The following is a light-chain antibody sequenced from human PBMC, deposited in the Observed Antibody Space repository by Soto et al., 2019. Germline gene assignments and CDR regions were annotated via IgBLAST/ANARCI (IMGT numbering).Light chain of an antibody. V-gene: IGKV1-39*01. J-gene: IGKJ3*01. CDR2: GAT. CDR3: QQSYSTPFT. CDR1: QSISTY. Sequence: DIRMTQSPSSLSASVGDRVTITCRASQSISTYLSWYQQKPGKAPKLLIYGATRLQSGAPSRFTGSGSGTEFTLTISSLQPEDFATYSCQQSYSTPFTFGPGTKLDIK.